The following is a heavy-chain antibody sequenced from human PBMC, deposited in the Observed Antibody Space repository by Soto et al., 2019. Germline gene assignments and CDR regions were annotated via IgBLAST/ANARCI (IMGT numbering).Heavy chain of an antibody. CDR3: ARSRTIFGVAYYSYYMDV. CDR1: GFTFSSYS. D-gene: IGHD3-3*01. V-gene: IGHV3-21*01. CDR2: ISSSSSYI. J-gene: IGHJ6*03. Sequence: EVQLVESGGGLVKPGGSLRLSCAASGFTFSSYSMNWVRQAPGKGLEWVSSISSSSSYIYYADSVKGRFTISRDNAKNSLYLQMNSLRAEDTAVYYCARSRTIFGVAYYSYYMDVWGKGTTVTVSS.